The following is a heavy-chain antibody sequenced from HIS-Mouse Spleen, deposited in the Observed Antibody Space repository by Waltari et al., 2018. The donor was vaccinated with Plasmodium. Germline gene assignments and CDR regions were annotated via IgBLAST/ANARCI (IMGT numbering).Heavy chain of an antibody. D-gene: IGHD6-13*01. Sequence: QVQLVQSGAEVKKPGASVKVSCKASGYTFTGYYMHWVRQAPGQGLEWMVWINPNSGGTNYAQKFQGRVTMTRDTSISTAYMELSRLRSDDTAVYYCARVLGYKAAAGTFVEYFQHWGQGTLVTVSS. J-gene: IGHJ1*01. V-gene: IGHV1-2*02. CDR1: GYTFTGYY. CDR3: ARVLGYKAAAGTFVEYFQH. CDR2: INPNSGGT.